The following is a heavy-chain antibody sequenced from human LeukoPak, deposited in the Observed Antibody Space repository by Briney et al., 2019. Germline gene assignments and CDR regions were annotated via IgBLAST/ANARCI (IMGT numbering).Heavy chain of an antibody. Sequence: SVKVSCKASGGTSSTYAISWVRQAPGQGLEWMGRIIPIFGTTNYAQKFQGRVTITADESTSTAYMELSSLRSDDTAVYYCARDFRRDVGGYDWDYYYYMDVWGKGTTVTVSS. J-gene: IGHJ6*03. CDR3: ARDFRRDVGGYDWDYYYYMDV. CDR2: IIPIFGTT. V-gene: IGHV1-69*13. CDR1: GGTSSTYA. D-gene: IGHD5-12*01.